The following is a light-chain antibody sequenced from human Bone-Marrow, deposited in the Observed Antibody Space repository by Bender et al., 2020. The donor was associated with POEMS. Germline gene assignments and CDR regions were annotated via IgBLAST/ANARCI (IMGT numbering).Light chain of an antibody. J-gene: IGLJ3*02. V-gene: IGLV1-44*01. CDR3: AAWEDSLNGWV. CDR1: SSNIGSNY. Sequence: QSLLTQPPSTSGTPGQRVTISCSGSSSNIGSNYVFWYQQFPGTAPKLLIYINNQRPSGVPDRFSGSKSGTSASLAISGLQSEDEADYYCAAWEDSLNGWVFGGGTKLTVL. CDR2: INN.